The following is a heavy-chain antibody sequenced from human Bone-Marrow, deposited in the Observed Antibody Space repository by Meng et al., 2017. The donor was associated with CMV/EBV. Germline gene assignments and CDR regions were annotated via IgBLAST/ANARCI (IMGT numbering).Heavy chain of an antibody. J-gene: IGHJ4*02. CDR1: GYTFGGHY. CDR3: ARAPQVYYMVERYYVDH. CDR2: ISPKDGGT. V-gene: IGHV1-2*02. Sequence: ASFMVSCNASGYTFGGHYIHWLRQAPPQGPEWLGWISPKDGGTDYAQKFQGRVTMTRDTSITTAYMDLSRLSSDDTAVYYCARAPQVYYMVERYYVDHWGQGTLVTVSS. D-gene: IGHD3-10*01.